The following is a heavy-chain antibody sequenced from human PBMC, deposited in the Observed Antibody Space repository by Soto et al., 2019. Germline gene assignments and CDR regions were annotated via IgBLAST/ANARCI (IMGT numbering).Heavy chain of an antibody. Sequence: ASVKVSCKASGYTFTSYDINWVRQANGQGLEWMGWMNPNSGSTGYAQKFQGRVTMTRNTSISTAYMELSSLRSEDTAVYYCARVDVLRYFDWLLSAPYYYYYMDVWGQGTTVTVSS. V-gene: IGHV1-8*01. CDR3: ARVDVLRYFDWLLSAPYYYYYMDV. CDR1: GYTFTSYD. CDR2: MNPNSGST. D-gene: IGHD3-9*01. J-gene: IGHJ6*03.